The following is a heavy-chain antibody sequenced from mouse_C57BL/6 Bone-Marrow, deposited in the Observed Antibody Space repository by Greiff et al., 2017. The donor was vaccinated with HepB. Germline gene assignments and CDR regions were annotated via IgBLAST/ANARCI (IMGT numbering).Heavy chain of an antibody. J-gene: IGHJ2*01. CDR3: TRGGITFDY. D-gene: IGHD1-1*01. CDR2: ISSGGDYI. CDR1: GFTFSSYA. V-gene: IGHV5-9-1*02. Sequence: EVMLVESGEGLVKPGGSLKLSCAASGFTFSSYAMSWVRQTPEKRLEWVAYISSGGDYIYYADTVKGRFTISRDNARNTLCLQMSSLKSEDTAMYYCTRGGITFDYWGQGTTLTVSS.